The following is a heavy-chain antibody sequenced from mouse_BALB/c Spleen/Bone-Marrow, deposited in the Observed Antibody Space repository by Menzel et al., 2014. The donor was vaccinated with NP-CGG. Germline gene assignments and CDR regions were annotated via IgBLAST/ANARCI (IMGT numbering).Heavy chain of an antibody. CDR2: ISSGSSTI. J-gene: IGHJ2*01. Sequence: EVMLVESGGGLVQPGGSRKLSCAASGFTFSSFGMHWVRQAPEKGLEWVAYISSGSSTIYYADTVKGRFTISRDNPKNTLFLQMPSLRSEDTAMYYCARMYFDFWGQGATPAISS. V-gene: IGHV5-17*02. CDR1: GFTFSSFG. CDR3: ARMYFDF.